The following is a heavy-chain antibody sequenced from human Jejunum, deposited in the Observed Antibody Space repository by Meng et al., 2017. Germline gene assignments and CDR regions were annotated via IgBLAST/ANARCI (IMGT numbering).Heavy chain of an antibody. Sequence: QLPQPCPGLVSPSGTLSLPCTVSAGSVSSCNYYWSWIRQPPGRGLEWIVYIYYSGSTNYNPSLKSRVTISVDTSKNQFFLKLSSVTAADTAVYYCARGGFFEAAAANLIDSWGQGTLVTVSS. CDR3: ARGGFFEAAAANLIDS. CDR2: IYYSGST. V-gene: IGHV4-61*01. D-gene: IGHD6-13*01. CDR1: AGSVSSCNYY. J-gene: IGHJ4*02.